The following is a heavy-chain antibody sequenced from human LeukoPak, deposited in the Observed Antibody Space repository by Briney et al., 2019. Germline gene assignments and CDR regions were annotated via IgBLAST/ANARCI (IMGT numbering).Heavy chain of an antibody. CDR3: ARDAEAFRQIGPRFDI. V-gene: IGHV3-7*01. J-gene: IGHJ3*02. CDR2: IKQDGSEK. Sequence: GTLRPSCAASGFPFSSYTMSWVRQAPGKGLEWVANIKQDGSEKYYRYSVKGRITISRDNAKNSLYLQMNSLRGEDTAVYYCARDAEAFRQIGPRFDIWGQGTMVTVSS. CDR1: GFPFSSYT.